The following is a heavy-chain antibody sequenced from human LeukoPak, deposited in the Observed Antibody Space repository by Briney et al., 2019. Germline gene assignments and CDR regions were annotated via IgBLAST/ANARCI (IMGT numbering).Heavy chain of an antibody. Sequence: GGSLRLSCAASGFTFSSYAMSWVRQAPGKGLEWVSSLSGSGTRILFADSVKGRFTFSRDNSKNTLCLQINSLRAEDTAVYYCANIVGATEDYWGQGTLVTVSS. D-gene: IGHD1-26*01. CDR2: LSGSGTRI. J-gene: IGHJ4*02. CDR3: ANIVGATEDY. CDR1: GFTFSSYA. V-gene: IGHV3-23*01.